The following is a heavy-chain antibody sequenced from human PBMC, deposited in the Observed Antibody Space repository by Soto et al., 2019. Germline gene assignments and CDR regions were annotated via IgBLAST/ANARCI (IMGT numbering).Heavy chain of an antibody. Sequence: SETLSLTCAVSGGSISSRGYSWGWIRQPPGKGLEWIGYIYHSGSTYYNPSLKSRVTISVDTSKNQFSLKLSSVTAADTAVYYCARASGWSTSSHGYYYYGMDVWGQGTTVTVSS. CDR3: ARASGWSTSSHGYYYYGMDV. D-gene: IGHD2-2*01. CDR1: GGSISSRGYS. V-gene: IGHV4-30-2*02. CDR2: IYHSGST. J-gene: IGHJ6*02.